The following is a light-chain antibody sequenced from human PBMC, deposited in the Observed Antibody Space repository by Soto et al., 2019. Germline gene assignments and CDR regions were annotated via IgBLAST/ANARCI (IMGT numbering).Light chain of an antibody. J-gene: IGKJ5*01. CDR2: GVS. CDR3: QQLNHYPLT. CDR1: QGSPTY. V-gene: IGKV1-9*01. Sequence: DIQLTQTPSFLSASVGDRVTVTCRASQGSPTYLAWYQQKPGKAPKLLIYGVSTLQNGVPSRFSGAGSGTEFTLTITSLQTEDSATYYCQQLNHYPLTFGQGTRLEIK.